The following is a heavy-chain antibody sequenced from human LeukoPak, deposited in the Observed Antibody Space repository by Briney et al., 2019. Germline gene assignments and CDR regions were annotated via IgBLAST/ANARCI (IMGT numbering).Heavy chain of an antibody. D-gene: IGHD6-13*01. CDR2: IIPIFGTA. Sequence: SVKVSCKASGGTFSSYAITWVRQAPGQGLEWMVRIIPIFGTANYAQKFQGRVTITADESTRTAYMELSSLRSEDTAVYYCARERPPGDSSSWFLEGYFDIWGQGSLVIVSS. V-gene: IGHV1-69*13. J-gene: IGHJ4*02. CDR1: GGTFSSYA. CDR3: ARERPPGDSSSWFLEGYFDI.